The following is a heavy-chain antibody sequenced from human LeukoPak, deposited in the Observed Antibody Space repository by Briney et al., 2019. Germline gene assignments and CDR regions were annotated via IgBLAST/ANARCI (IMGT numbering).Heavy chain of an antibody. CDR2: ISGSGGST. Sequence: GGSLRLSCAASGFTFSSYAMSWVRQAPGKGLEWVSAISGSGGSTYYADSVKGRFTISRDNSKNTLYLQMNSLRAEDTAVYYCARGIAAAGIQHWGQGTLVTVSS. J-gene: IGHJ1*01. V-gene: IGHV3-23*01. CDR1: GFTFSSYA. D-gene: IGHD6-13*01. CDR3: ARGIAAAGIQH.